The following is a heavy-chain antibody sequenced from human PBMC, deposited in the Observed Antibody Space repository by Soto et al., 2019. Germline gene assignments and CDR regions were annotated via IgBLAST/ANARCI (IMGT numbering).Heavy chain of an antibody. V-gene: IGHV4-61*01. D-gene: IGHD3-10*01. Sequence: PSETLSLTCTVSGASLRRGSYYWSWLRQPPVKGLEWIGHISHSGRTHYNPSLKSRLPMTVATSQNQFSLQLNSVTAADTAVYYSSYGSSFDYWGQGTLVTVSS. J-gene: IGHJ4*02. CDR3: SYGSSFDY. CDR1: GASLRRGSYY. CDR2: ISHSGRT.